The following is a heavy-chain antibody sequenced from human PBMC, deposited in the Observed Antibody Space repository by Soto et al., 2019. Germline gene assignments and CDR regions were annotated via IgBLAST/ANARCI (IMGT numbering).Heavy chain of an antibody. CDR1: GGSFSGYY. V-gene: IGHV4-34*01. Sequence: SETLSLTCAVYGGSFSGYYWSWIRQPPGKGLEWIGEINHSGSTNYNPSLKSRVTISVDTSKNQFSLKLSSVTAADTAVYYCARSGRIAARPCGYWGQGTLVTVSS. J-gene: IGHJ4*02. CDR2: INHSGST. CDR3: ARSGRIAARPCGY. D-gene: IGHD6-6*01.